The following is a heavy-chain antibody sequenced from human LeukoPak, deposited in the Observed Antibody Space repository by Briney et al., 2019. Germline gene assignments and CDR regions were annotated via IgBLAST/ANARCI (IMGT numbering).Heavy chain of an antibody. CDR2: ISANSRDT. CDR3: ARDKRYAFDN. V-gene: IGHV1-18*01. CDR1: GYTFSSHG. J-gene: IGHJ4*02. Sequence: ASVHVSCKTAGYTFSSHGISWVRQAPGQGLEWMGWISANSRDTKFAQKFQGRVTMTTETSTNTAYMELRSLRFDDTAIYYCARDKRYAFDNWGQGTLLSASS. D-gene: IGHD3-16*01.